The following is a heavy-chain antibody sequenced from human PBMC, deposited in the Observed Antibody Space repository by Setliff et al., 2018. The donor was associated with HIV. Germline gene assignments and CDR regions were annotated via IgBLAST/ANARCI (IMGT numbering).Heavy chain of an antibody. CDR2: MYYTGST. D-gene: IGHD6-19*01. Sequence: SETLSLTCTVSGGSTDSGSYYWAWIRQPPGKGLEWIGSMYYTGSTYYNPSLKSRVTISIDTSKNQFSLKLNSVTAADTAMYYCARDGGSSGWYFVLGYSDYWGPGTLVTVTS. V-gene: IGHV4-39*02. CDR1: GGSTDSGSYY. CDR3: ARDGGSSGWYFVLGYSDY. J-gene: IGHJ4*02.